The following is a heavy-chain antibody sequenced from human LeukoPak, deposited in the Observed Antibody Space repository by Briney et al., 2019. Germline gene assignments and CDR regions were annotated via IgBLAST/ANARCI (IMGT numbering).Heavy chain of an antibody. Sequence: GGSLRLSCAASGFTFSSYWMSWVRQAPGKGLEWVANIKQDGSEKYYVDSVKGRFTISRDNAKNSLYLQMNSLRAEDTAVYYCARGSHYDFWSGLDFQHWGQGTLVTVSS. D-gene: IGHD3-3*01. CDR2: IKQDGSEK. CDR3: ARGSHYDFWSGLDFQH. J-gene: IGHJ1*01. V-gene: IGHV3-7*01. CDR1: GFTFSSYW.